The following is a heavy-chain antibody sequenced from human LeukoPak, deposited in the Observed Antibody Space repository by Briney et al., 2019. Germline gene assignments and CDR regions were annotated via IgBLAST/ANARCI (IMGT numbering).Heavy chain of an antibody. CDR1: GGSISSYY. CDR3: ARDQTTVTSDNWFDP. Sequence: SETLSLTCTVSGGSISSYYWSWIRQPPGKGLEWIGYIYYSGSTNYNPSLKSRVTISVDTSKNQFSLKLSSVTAADTAVYYCARDQTTVTSDNWFDPWGQGTLVTVSS. J-gene: IGHJ5*02. V-gene: IGHV4-59*08. CDR2: IYYSGST. D-gene: IGHD4-17*01.